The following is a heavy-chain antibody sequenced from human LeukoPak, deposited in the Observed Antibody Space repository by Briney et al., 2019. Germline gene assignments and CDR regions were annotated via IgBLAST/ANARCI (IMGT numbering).Heavy chain of an antibody. CDR1: GYTFTSYD. Sequence: ASEKVSCKASGYTFTSYDINWVRQATGQGLEWMGWMNPNSGNTGYAQKFQGRVTMTRNTSISTAYMELSSLRSEDTAVYYCARGIKGSGWYYFDYWGQGTLVTVSS. D-gene: IGHD6-19*01. J-gene: IGHJ4*02. CDR2: MNPNSGNT. V-gene: IGHV1-8*01. CDR3: ARGIKGSGWYYFDY.